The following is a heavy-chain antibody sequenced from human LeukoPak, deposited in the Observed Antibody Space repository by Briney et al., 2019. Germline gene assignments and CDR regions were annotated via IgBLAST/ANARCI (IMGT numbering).Heavy chain of an antibody. D-gene: IGHD3-3*01. V-gene: IGHV3-53*01. J-gene: IGHJ6*02. CDR2: IYSGGST. Sequence: GGSLRLSCAASGFTVSSNYMSWVRQAPGKGLEWVSVIYSGGSTYYADSVKGRFTISRDNSKNTLYLQMNSLRAEDTAVYYCARDLQNYDFWSGYWKGYGMDVWGQGTTVTVSS. CDR1: GFTVSSNY. CDR3: ARDLQNYDFWSGYWKGYGMDV.